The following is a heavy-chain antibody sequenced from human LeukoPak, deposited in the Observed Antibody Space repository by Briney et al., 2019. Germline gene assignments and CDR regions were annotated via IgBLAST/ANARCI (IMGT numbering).Heavy chain of an antibody. Sequence: GGSLRLSCTASGFTFSGYSMNWVRQAPGKGLEWVSSISSSSTYIYYADSVKGRFTISRDNAKNSLYLQMNSLRAEDTAVYYCARDYYDSSGYYRFDYWGQGTLVTVSS. J-gene: IGHJ4*02. V-gene: IGHV3-21*01. CDR3: ARDYYDSSGYYRFDY. D-gene: IGHD3-22*01. CDR2: ISSSSTYI. CDR1: GFTFSGYS.